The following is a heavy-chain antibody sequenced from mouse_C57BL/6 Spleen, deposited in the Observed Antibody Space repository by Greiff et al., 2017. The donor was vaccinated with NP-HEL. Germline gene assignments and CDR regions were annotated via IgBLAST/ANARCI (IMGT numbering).Heavy chain of an antibody. CDR1: GYAFSSYW. J-gene: IGHJ4*01. CDR3: TRAGPYYAMDY. CDR2: IYPGDGDT. D-gene: IGHD4-1*01. Sequence: QVTLKVSGAELVKPGASVKISCKASGYAFSSYWMNWVKQRPGKGLEWIGQIYPGDGDTNYNGKFKGKATLTADKSSSTAYMQLSSLTSEDSAVYFCTRAGPYYAMDYWSQGTSVTVSS. V-gene: IGHV1-80*01.